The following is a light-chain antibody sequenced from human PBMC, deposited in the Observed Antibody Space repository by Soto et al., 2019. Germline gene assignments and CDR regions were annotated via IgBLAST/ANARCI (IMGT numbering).Light chain of an antibody. CDR3: QQYGSSGT. J-gene: IGKJ1*01. CDR2: GAT. CDR1: QSISTY. V-gene: IGKV1-39*01. Sequence: DIRMTQSPSSLSASVGDRFTITFRASQSISTYLSWYQQKPGKAPKLLIYGATRLQSGAPSRFTGSGSGTDFTLTISRLEPEDFAVYYCQQYGSSGTFGQGTKVDIK.